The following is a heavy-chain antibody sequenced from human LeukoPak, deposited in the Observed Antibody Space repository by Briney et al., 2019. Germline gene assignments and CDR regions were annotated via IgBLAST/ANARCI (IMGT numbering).Heavy chain of an antibody. CDR3: ARERWELHSSLYYYYGMDV. J-gene: IGHJ6*02. D-gene: IGHD1-26*01. Sequence: GGSLRLSCAASGFTFSSYAIHWVRQAPGKGLEWVSVIYSGGSTYYADSVKGRFTISRDNSKNTLYLQMNSLRAEDTAVYYCARERWELHSSLYYYYGMDVWGQGTTVTVSS. CDR1: GFTFSSYA. CDR2: IYSGGST. V-gene: IGHV3-66*01.